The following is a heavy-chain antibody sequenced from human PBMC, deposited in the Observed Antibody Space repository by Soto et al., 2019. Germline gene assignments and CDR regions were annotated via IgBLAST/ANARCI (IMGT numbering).Heavy chain of an antibody. CDR2: IRAYNGNT. CDR3: ARDLPTMDV. Sequence: QVHLVQAGAEVKKPGASVTVSCKASGYTFTSYGLRWVRQAPGQGLAWMGWIRAYNGNTNYAQKLQGRVTMTTDTSTSTAYMALRSLRSDDTAVYYCARDLPTMDVWGQGTTVTVSS. V-gene: IGHV1-18*01. J-gene: IGHJ6*02. CDR1: GYTFTSYG.